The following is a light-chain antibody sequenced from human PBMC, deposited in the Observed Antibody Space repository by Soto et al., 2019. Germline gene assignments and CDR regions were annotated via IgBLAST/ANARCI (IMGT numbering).Light chain of an antibody. CDR2: AAS. J-gene: IGKJ2*01. CDR1: QSISSH. Sequence: DIQMTQSPSSLSASVGDRVTITCRASQSISSHLNWYQQKPGNAPKVLISAASSLQSGVPSRFSGSGSGTDFTLTISSLQPEDYATYYCQQSYSSLYTFGQGTKLEIK. V-gene: IGKV1-39*01. CDR3: QQSYSSLYT.